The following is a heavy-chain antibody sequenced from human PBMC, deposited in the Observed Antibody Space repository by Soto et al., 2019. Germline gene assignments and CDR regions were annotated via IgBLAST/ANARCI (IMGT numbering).Heavy chain of an antibody. V-gene: IGHV3-23*01. D-gene: IGHD2-8*01. CDR2: ISGSDGGT. J-gene: IGHJ4*02. Sequence: EVQMLESGGGLVQPGGSLRLSCVASGFTFSSYAMSWVRQAPGKGLEWVSAISGSDGGTFYADSVKGRFTISRDDSKNTLYLQLNSLRAEDTAVYHFAKGPGMYSEFEFWGQGTLVTVSS. CDR3: AKGPGMYSEFEF. CDR1: GFTFSSYA.